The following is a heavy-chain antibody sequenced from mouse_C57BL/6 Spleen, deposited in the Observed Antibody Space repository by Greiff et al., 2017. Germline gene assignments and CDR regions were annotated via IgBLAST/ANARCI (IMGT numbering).Heavy chain of an antibody. J-gene: IGHJ4*01. Sequence: QVQLQQPGAELVMPGASVKLSCKASGYTFTSYWMHWVKQRPGQGLEWIGEIDPSDSYTNYNQKFKGKSTLTVDKSSSTAYMQLSSLTSEATAVYYCARKEYAMDYWGQGTSVTVSS. V-gene: IGHV1-69*01. CDR3: ARKEYAMDY. CDR1: GYTFTSYW. CDR2: IDPSDSYT.